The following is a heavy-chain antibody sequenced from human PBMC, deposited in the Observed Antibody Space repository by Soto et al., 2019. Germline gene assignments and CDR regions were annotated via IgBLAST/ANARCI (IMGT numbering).Heavy chain of an antibody. J-gene: IGHJ3*02. Sequence: GASVKVSCKASGYTFASYAMHWVRQAPGQRLEWMGWINAGNGNTKYSQKFQGRVTITRDTSASTAYMEPSSLRSEDTAVYYCARESVLMVYGAFDIWGQGTMVTVSS. CDR3: ARESVLMVYGAFDI. V-gene: IGHV1-3*01. D-gene: IGHD2-8*01. CDR1: GYTFASYA. CDR2: INAGNGNT.